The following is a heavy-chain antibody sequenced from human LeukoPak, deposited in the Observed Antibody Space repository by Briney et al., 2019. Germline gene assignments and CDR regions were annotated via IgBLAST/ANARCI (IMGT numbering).Heavy chain of an antibody. Sequence: GGSLRLSCAASGFTFSSYAMHWVRQAPGKGLEWVAVISYDGSNKYYADSVKGRFTISRENAKNSLYLQMNSVRAEDTALYYCARDRFLRRPEPADYWGQGTLVTVSS. V-gene: IGHV3-30*04. CDR2: ISYDGSNK. D-gene: IGHD2/OR15-2a*01. CDR3: ARDRFLRRPEPADY. J-gene: IGHJ4*02. CDR1: GFTFSSYA.